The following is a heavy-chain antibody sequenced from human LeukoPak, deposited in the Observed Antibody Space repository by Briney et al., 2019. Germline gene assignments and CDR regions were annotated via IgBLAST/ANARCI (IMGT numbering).Heavy chain of an antibody. D-gene: IGHD6-13*01. J-gene: IGHJ4*02. CDR2: MNPNSGNT. V-gene: IGHV1-8*01. CDR3: ARGKASAGLSL. Sequence: WMGWMNPNSGNTGYAQKFQGRVTMTRNTSISTAYMELSSLRSEATAVYYCARGKASAGLSLWGQGTLVTVSS.